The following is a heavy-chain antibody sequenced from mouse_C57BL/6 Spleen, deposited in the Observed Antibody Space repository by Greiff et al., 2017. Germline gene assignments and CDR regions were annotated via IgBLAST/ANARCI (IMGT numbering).Heavy chain of an antibody. CDR1: GYTFTSYW. V-gene: IGHV1-52*01. Sequence: QVQLQQPGAELVRPGSSVKLSCKASGYTFTSYWMHWVKQRPIQGLEWIGNIDPSDSETHYNQKFTDKATLTVDKSSSTAYMQLSSLTSEDSAVYYGARDWDVDGNYWGQGTTLTVSS. CDR3: ARDWDVDGNY. D-gene: IGHD4-1*01. CDR2: IDPSDSET. J-gene: IGHJ2*01.